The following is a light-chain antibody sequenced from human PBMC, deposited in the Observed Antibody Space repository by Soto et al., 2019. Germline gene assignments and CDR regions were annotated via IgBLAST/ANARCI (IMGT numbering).Light chain of an antibody. CDR3: QQYNSYSWT. CDR2: KAS. J-gene: IGKJ1*01. V-gene: IGKV1-5*03. Sequence: DIPMTQSPSTLSASVGDRVTITCRASQSISSWLAWYQQKPGKAPKLLIYKASSLESGVPSSFSGSGSGTEFTLTISSLQPDDFATYYCQQYNSYSWTFGQGTKVEIK. CDR1: QSISSW.